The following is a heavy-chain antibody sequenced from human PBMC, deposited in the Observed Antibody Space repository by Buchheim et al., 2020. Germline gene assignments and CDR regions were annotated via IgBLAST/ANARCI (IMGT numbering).Heavy chain of an antibody. D-gene: IGHD3-10*01. V-gene: IGHV4-34*01. CDR1: GGSFSGYY. J-gene: IGHJ5*02. CDR2: INHSGST. CDR3: ARARITMVRGVIKVGGWFDP. Sequence: QVQLQQWGAGLLKPSETLSLTCAVYGGSFSGYYWSWIRQPPGKGLEWIGEINHSGSTNYNPSLKSRVTISVDTSKNQFSLKLSSVTAADTAVYYCARARITMVRGVIKVGGWFDPWGQGTL.